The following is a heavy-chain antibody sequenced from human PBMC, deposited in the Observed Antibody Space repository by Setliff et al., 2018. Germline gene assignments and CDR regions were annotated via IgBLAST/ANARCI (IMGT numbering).Heavy chain of an antibody. Sequence: PSETLSLTCSVSGDSINRNYWSWIRQPPGKGLEWLGYIHYSGNTNYNPSLKSRVTVSLNRSKNQISLKLSSVTAADTAVYYCARGSEFYYGSGTIGSWGQGTLVTVSS. V-gene: IGHV4-59*01. CDR2: IHYSGNT. CDR3: ARGSEFYYGSGTIGS. CDR1: GDSINRNY. D-gene: IGHD3-10*01. J-gene: IGHJ4*02.